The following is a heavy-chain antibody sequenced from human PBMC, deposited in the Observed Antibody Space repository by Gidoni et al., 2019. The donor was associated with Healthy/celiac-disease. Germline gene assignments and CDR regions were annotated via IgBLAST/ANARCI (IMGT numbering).Heavy chain of an antibody. CDR2: IYYSGST. D-gene: IGHD5-12*01. CDR1: VGSLSSSSYY. J-gene: IGHJ4*02. V-gene: IGHV4-39*07. Sequence: QLQLQASGPGLVTPSETLSLTCTVSVGSLSSSSYYWGWIRQPPGKGLEWIGSIYYSGSTYYNPSLKSRVTISVDTSKNQCSLKLSSVTAADTAVYYCARDRGEVATTFDYWGQGTLVTVSS. CDR3: ARDRGEVATTFDY.